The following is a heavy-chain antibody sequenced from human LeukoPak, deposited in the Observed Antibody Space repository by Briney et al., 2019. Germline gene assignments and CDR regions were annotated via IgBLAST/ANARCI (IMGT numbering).Heavy chain of an antibody. V-gene: IGHV4-39*01. CDR1: GASISSGYYS. CDR2: IFYTGNT. Sequence: SESLSLTCAVSGASISSGYYSWGWLRQPPGKGLEWLGNIFYTGNTYKNPSLKSRVTMSVDTSKNQFSLRLSSVTAADTAVYFCARVSDRFDNWFDPWGQGTLVAVSS. D-gene: IGHD3-16*02. J-gene: IGHJ5*02. CDR3: ARVSDRFDNWFDP.